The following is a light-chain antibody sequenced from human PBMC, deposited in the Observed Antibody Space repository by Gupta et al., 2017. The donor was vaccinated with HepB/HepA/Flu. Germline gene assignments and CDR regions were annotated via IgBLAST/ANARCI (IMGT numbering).Light chain of an antibody. V-gene: IGLV1-40*01. CDR3: PSYDSSLSGWV. CDR2: GNY. CDR1: TSNIVARYD. J-gene: IGLJ3*02. Sequence: QSLLTPPPPASGAPAQRVTISCTGSTSNIVARYDVHWYQQLPGTAPKLLIYGNYHRPSGVPDRFSGSTSGSSASLAITGPQAEDEADYFCPSYDSSLSGWVFGGGTKLTVL.